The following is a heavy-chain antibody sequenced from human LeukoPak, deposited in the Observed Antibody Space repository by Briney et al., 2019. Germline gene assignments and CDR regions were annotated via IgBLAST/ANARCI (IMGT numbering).Heavy chain of an antibody. CDR3: ARHPNTVTTPFGY. CDR1: GGSISSSSYY. J-gene: IGHJ4*02. V-gene: IGHV4-39*01. Sequence: SETLSLTCTVSGGSISSSSYYWAWSRQPPGKGLEWIGSIYHSGSNYYNPSLKSRVTISVDTSKNQFSLKVSSVTAADTAVYHCARHPNTVTTPFGYWGQGTLVTVSS. D-gene: IGHD4-17*01. CDR2: IYHSGSN.